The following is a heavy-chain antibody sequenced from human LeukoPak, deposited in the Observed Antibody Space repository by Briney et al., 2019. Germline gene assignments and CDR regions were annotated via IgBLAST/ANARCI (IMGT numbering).Heavy chain of an antibody. CDR1: GGSISSYF. Sequence: PSETLSLTCTVSGGSISSYFWSWIRQPPGKALEWIGYIYYSGSTNYKPSLKSRGTISVDTSKNQFSLKLSSMTAADTAVYYCARQMYSGTLDYWGPGTLVIVSS. CDR2: IYYSGST. CDR3: ARQMYSGTLDY. J-gene: IGHJ4*02. D-gene: IGHD1-1*01. V-gene: IGHV4-59*08.